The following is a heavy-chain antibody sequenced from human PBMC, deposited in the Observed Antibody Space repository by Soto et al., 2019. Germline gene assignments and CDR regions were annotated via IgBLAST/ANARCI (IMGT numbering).Heavy chain of an antibody. CDR2: VSGSGSHT. CDR1: GFTFSAHA. D-gene: IGHD5-12*01. V-gene: IGHV3-23*01. CDR3: AKDIGGYNRHFEV. J-gene: IGHJ4*02. Sequence: EVQLLESGGGLVEPEGSLRLSCAASGFTFSAHAMNWVRQAPGRGLEWLSTVSGSGSHTYYADSVAGRFTISRDNSKTTLYLHMNSLRAEDTYMYFCAKDIGGYNRHFEVWGQATLVTVSS.